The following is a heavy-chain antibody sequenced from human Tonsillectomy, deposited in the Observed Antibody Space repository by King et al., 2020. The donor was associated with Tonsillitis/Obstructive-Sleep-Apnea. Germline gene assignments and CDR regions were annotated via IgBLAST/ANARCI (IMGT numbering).Heavy chain of an antibody. Sequence: QVQLVESGGGVVQPGRSLRLSCVAPELSFSISGMNWVRQAPGKGPEWVSGISYDGSNEYYADSVKGRFTISRDNSKSTLYLQMNSLSAEDTAVYYCARAIGPKSHYYMGVWGKGTTVTVSS. CDR1: ELSFSISG. CDR2: ISYDGSNE. CDR3: ARAIGPKSHYYMGV. J-gene: IGHJ6*03. V-gene: IGHV3-30*01.